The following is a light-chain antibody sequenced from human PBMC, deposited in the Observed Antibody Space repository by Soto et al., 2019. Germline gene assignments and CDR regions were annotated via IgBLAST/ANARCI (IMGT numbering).Light chain of an antibody. CDR1: YSNFGSNI. CDR2: NN. Sequence: QSVLTQPPSASGTPGQRVTISCSGSYSNFGSNIVNWYQHFPGTAPKLLIYNNKRPSGVPDRFSASKSGTSVSLAISGLQSEDEAIYYCASWDDSLNDVLFGGGTKLTVL. J-gene: IGLJ2*01. CDR3: ASWDDSLNDVL. V-gene: IGLV1-44*01.